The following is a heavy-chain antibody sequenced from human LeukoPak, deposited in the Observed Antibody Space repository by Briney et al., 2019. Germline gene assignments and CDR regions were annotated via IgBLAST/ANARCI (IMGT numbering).Heavy chain of an antibody. V-gene: IGHV3-23*01. CDR3: AKHQQIYGDSLMDV. CDR1: GSTFSNYA. D-gene: IGHD4-17*01. J-gene: IGHJ6*02. Sequence: GGSLRLSCAASGSTFSNYAMSWVRQPPGKGLECVSTIRGGGATTYYADSVRGRFTISRDNANNTLSLQIHNLRAEDTAVYFCAKHQQIYGDSLMDVFGQGTTVTVSS. CDR2: IRGGGATT.